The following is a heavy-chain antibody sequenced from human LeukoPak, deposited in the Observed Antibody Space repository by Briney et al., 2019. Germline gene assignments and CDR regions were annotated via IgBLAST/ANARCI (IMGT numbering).Heavy chain of an antibody. V-gene: IGHV4-59*01. CDR2: INHSGST. CDR3: ARALAAGRVDS. J-gene: IGHJ4*02. Sequence: SETLSLTCTVSGASISSYYWTWIRQPPGKGLEWIGYINHSGSTTYNPSLKSRVTFALDTSRNQVSLKLSSVTAADTALYYCARALAAGRVDSWGRGTLVTVSS. D-gene: IGHD6-13*01. CDR1: GASISSYY.